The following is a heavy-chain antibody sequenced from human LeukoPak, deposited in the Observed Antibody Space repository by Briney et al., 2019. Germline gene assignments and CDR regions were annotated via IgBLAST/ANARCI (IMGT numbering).Heavy chain of an antibody. CDR2: VYYTGST. D-gene: IGHD4-17*01. Sequence: PSETLSLTCTVSGGPISSYQWSWIRQPPGKGLEWIGYVYYTGSTNYNPSLKSQVTISLDTSKNQFSLKLSSVTAADTAVYYCARRTTVTPNRFDPWCQGTLVTVSS. J-gene: IGHJ5*02. CDR1: GGPISSYQ. CDR3: ARRTTVTPNRFDP. V-gene: IGHV4-59*08.